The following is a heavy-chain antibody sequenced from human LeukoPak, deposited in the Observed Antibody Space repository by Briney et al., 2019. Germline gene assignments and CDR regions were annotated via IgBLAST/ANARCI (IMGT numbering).Heavy chain of an antibody. J-gene: IGHJ5*02. V-gene: IGHV4-59*01. D-gene: IGHD2-15*01. CDR1: GGSISSYY. Sequence: SETLPLTCTVSGGSISSYYWSWIRQPPGKGLEWIGYIYYSGSTNYNPSLKSRVTISVDTSKNQLSLKLSSVTTADTAVYYCARFLPFKNCSPPGGQETLVTVSS. CDR3: ARFLPFKNCSPP. CDR2: IYYSGST.